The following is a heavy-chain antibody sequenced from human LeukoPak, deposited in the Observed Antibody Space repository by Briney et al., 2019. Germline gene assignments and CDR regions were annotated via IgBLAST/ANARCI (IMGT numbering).Heavy chain of an antibody. CDR3: ARGRWDCSGGSCYIGYFDL. Sequence: SETLSLTCAVYGGSFSGYYWSWIRQPPGKGLEWIGEINHSGSTNYNPSLKSRVTISVDTSKNQFSLKLSSVTAAGTAVYYCARGRWDCSGGSCYIGYFDLWGRGTLVTVSS. J-gene: IGHJ2*01. CDR1: GGSFSGYY. D-gene: IGHD2-15*01. CDR2: INHSGST. V-gene: IGHV4-34*01.